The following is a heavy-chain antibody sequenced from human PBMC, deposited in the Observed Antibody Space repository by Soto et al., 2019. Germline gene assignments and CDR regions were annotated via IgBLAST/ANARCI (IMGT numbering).Heavy chain of an antibody. J-gene: IGHJ6*03. CDR2: IYSGGST. CDR3: ARETFDYGDSHYYYYMDV. V-gene: IGHV3-53*04. D-gene: IGHD4-17*01. Sequence: GGSLRLSCAASGFTVSSNYMSWVRQAPGKGLEWVSVIYSGGSTYYADSVKGRFTISRHNSKNTLYLQMNSLRAEDTAVYYCARETFDYGDSHYYYYMDVWGKGTTVTVSS. CDR1: GFTVSSNY.